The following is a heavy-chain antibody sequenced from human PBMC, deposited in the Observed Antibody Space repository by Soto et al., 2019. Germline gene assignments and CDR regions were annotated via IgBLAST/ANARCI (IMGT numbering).Heavy chain of an antibody. J-gene: IGHJ4*02. D-gene: IGHD1-26*01. CDR2: INPKTGGT. Sequence: QVQLVQSGAEVKKPGASVKVSCKASGYTFTDYYMHWVRQAPGQGLEWMGWINPKTGGTNYAQKFQGRVTMTTDTSITTAYMELSRLRSDDTAVYYCARDVVGSDYFDSWGQGTLVTVSS. CDR1: GYTFTDYY. CDR3: ARDVVGSDYFDS. V-gene: IGHV1-2*02.